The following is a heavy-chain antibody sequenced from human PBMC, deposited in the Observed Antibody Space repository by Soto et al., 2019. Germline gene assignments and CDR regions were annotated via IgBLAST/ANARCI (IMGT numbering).Heavy chain of an antibody. CDR1: GGTFSSYA. CDR3: ARDSYDQGGREFDY. CDR2: IIPIFGTA. J-gene: IGHJ4*02. V-gene: IGHV1-69*01. Sequence: QVQLVQSGAEVKKPGSSVKVSCKASGGTFSSYAISWVRQAPGQGLEWMGGIIPIFGTANYAQKFQGRVTITADESTRTAYMELSSLRSEDTAVYYCARDSYDQGGREFDYWGQGTLGTVSS. D-gene: IGHD3-16*01.